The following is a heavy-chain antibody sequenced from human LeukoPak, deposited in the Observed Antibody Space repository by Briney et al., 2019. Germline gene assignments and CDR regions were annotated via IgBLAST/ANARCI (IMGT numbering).Heavy chain of an antibody. CDR2: LNPGSGNT. CDR3: ARMDPDGKGSNWFDP. CDR1: GYTFTSYD. V-gene: IGHV1-8*01. Sequence: ASVKVSCKASGYTFTSYDINWVRQATGQGFEWMGWLNPGSGNTGYAQRFQGRVTMTRDTSRSTAYMELSSLGSEDTAVYYCARMDPDGKGSNWFDPWGQGTLVTVSS. D-gene: IGHD3-10*01. J-gene: IGHJ5*02.